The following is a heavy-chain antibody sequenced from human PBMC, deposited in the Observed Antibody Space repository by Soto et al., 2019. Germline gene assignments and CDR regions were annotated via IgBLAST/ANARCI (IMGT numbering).Heavy chain of an antibody. CDR2: IFHSGTT. J-gene: IGHJ4*02. Sequence: QVQLQESGPGLVKPSETLSLTCTVSGDSMSGYYWSWSRQSPGRRLEWIGYIFHSGTTNYNPSLKSRLSMSVDASKNQFSLRVTSVTAADTAIYYCARLSFGDQGNYWGQGTLVTVSS. V-gene: IGHV4-59*01. D-gene: IGHD2-21*02. CDR3: ARLSFGDQGNY. CDR1: GDSMSGYY.